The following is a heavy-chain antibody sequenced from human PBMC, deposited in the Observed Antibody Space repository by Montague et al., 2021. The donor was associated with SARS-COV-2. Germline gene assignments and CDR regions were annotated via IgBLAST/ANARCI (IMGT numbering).Heavy chain of an antibody. V-gene: IGHV4-59*01. J-gene: IGHJ3*02. CDR2: IYYSGST. Sequence: SETLSLTCTVSSGSTSSYYWSWIRQPPGKGLEWIGYIYYSGSTNYNPSLKSRVTISVDTSKNQFSLKLSSVTAADTAVYYCARGAGYSSSWYLAFEIWGQGTMVTASS. CDR1: SGSTSSYY. D-gene: IGHD6-13*01. CDR3: ARGAGYSSSWYLAFEI.